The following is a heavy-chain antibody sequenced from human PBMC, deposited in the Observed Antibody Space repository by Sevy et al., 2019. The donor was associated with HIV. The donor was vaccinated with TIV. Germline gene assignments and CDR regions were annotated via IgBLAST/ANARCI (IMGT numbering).Heavy chain of an antibody. D-gene: IGHD3-16*02. Sequence: GGSLRLSCAASGFTFSSYWMSWVRQAPGKGLEWVANIKQDGSEKYYVDSVKGRFTISRDNAKKSLYLQMNSLRAEDTAVYYCASHYVWGSYRYTYYFDYWGQGTLVTVSS. V-gene: IGHV3-7*03. CDR2: IKQDGSEK. CDR3: ASHYVWGSYRYTYYFDY. CDR1: GFTFSSYW. J-gene: IGHJ4*02.